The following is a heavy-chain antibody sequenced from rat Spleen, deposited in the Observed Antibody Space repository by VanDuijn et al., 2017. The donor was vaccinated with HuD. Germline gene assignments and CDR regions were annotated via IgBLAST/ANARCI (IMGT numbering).Heavy chain of an antibody. CDR2: ISYDGSSN. CDR1: GFTFSNYY. Sequence: EVQLVESDGGLVQPGRSLKLSCAASGFTFSNYYMAWVRQAPKKGLEWVATISYDGSSNYYRDSVKGRFTVSRDNAKGTLFLQMDSLRSEDTATYYCAKSRFYYYDGGYYLNWFAYWGQGTLVTVSS. CDR3: AKSRFYYYDGGYYLNWFAY. J-gene: IGHJ3*01. V-gene: IGHV5-7*01. D-gene: IGHD1-12*02.